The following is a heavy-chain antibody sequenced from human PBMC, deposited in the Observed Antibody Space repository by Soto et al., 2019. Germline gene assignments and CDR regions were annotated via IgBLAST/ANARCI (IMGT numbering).Heavy chain of an antibody. CDR3: AKEASYRYFQH. V-gene: IGHV3-23*01. CDR1: GFTFSSYA. Sequence: GGSLRLSCAASGFTFSSYAMSWVRQAPGKGLEWVSGISGSCGTTYYADSVKGRFTISRDNSKNTLYVQMNSLRAEDTAVYYCAKEASYRYFQHWGQGTVVTVSS. CDR2: ISGSCGTT. J-gene: IGHJ1*01.